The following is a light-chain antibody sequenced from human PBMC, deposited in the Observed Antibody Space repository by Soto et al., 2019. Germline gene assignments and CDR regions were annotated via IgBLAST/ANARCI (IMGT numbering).Light chain of an antibody. CDR1: QSVSSSY. Sequence: EIVLTQSPGTLSLSPGERATLSCRASQSVSSSYLAWYQQKAGQVPRLVIYGASIRATGIPDRFSGSGSGTDFTLTISRLEPEDSAVYYCQQYGNTPRTFGQGTKVEIK. CDR3: QQYGNTPRT. CDR2: GAS. J-gene: IGKJ1*01. V-gene: IGKV3-20*01.